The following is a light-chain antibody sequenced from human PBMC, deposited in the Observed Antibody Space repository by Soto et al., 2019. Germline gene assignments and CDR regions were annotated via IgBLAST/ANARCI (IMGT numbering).Light chain of an antibody. Sequence: QSVLTQPPSASGSPGQSVTISCTGTSSDVGGYNYVSWYQQHPGKAPKLMIYEVSKRPSGVPDRFSGSKSGNTASLTVSGLQAEDEADYYCSSYAGNNKLGVVFGGGTKLTVL. CDR2: EVS. J-gene: IGLJ2*01. V-gene: IGLV2-8*01. CDR1: SSDVGGYNY. CDR3: SSYAGNNKLGVV.